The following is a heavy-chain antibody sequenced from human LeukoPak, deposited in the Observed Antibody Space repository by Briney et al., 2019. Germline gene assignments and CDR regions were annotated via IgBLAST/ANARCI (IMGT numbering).Heavy chain of an antibody. V-gene: IGHV4-59*12. D-gene: IGHD4-17*01. J-gene: IGHJ4*02. CDR2: IYYSGST. CDR1: GGSISSYY. CDR3: ARGHTATDY. Sequence: SETLSLTCTVSGGSISSYYWSWIRQPPGKGLEWVGYIYYSGSTNYNPSLKSRVTISVDTSKNQFSLKLSSVTAADTAVYYCARGHTATDYWGQGTLVTVSS.